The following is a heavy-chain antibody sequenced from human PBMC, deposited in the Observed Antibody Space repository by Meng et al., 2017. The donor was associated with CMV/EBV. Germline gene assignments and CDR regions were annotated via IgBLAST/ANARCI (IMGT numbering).Heavy chain of an antibody. D-gene: IGHD2-2*01. V-gene: IGHV1-46*01. J-gene: IGHJ4*02. CDR3: ARSGYCSSTSCSKTSIGVDDY. Sequence: ASVKVSCKASGYTFTSYYMHWVRQAPGQGLEWMGIINPSGGSTSYAQKFQDRVTMTRDTSTSTVYMELSSLRSEDTAVYYCARSGYCSSTSCSKTSIGVDDYWGQGTLVTVSS. CDR1: GYTFTSYY. CDR2: INPSGGST.